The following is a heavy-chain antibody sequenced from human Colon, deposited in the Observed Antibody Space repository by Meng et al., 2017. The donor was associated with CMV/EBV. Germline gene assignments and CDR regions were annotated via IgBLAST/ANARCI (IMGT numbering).Heavy chain of an antibody. Sequence: ASGYTFTSYFVHWVRQAPGQGLEWVGWIDTGNGDPNFTQNLQGRISMTRDTSITTAHMELTSLTSDDTALYYCARESMSTPSAADSWGQGTLVTVSS. CDR2: IDTGNGDP. J-gene: IGHJ4*02. D-gene: IGHD2-21*01. CDR1: GYTFTSYF. V-gene: IGHV1-2*02. CDR3: ARESMSTPSAADS.